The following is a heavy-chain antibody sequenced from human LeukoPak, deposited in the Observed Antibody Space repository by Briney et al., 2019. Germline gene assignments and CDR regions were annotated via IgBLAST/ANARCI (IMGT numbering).Heavy chain of an antibody. CDR3: AEMNYDFWSGHNWFDP. Sequence: GGSLRLSCAASGFTFSSYWMSWVRQAPGKGLEWVANIKQDGSEKYYLDSVKGRFTISRDNAKNSLYLQMNSLRAEDTAVYYCAEMNYDFWSGHNWFDPWGQGTLVTVSS. J-gene: IGHJ5*02. CDR1: GFTFSSYW. CDR2: IKQDGSEK. V-gene: IGHV3-7*01. D-gene: IGHD3-3*01.